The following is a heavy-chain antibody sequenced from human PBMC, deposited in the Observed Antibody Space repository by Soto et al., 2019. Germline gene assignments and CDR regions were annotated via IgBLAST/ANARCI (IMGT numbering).Heavy chain of an antibody. V-gene: IGHV3-23*01. CDR3: ARVAYDYITSADH. D-gene: IGHD4-4*01. Sequence: EVQLLESGGGLVQPGGSLRLSCAASGFIFNAYAMSWVRQAPGKGLEWVSAIGGSGGNTYYAASVKGRFTISRDNSKDTVDLEMNRLRVDDTAVYFCARVAYDYITSADHWCQGILVTVSS. CDR2: IGGSGGNT. CDR1: GFIFNAYA. J-gene: IGHJ4*02.